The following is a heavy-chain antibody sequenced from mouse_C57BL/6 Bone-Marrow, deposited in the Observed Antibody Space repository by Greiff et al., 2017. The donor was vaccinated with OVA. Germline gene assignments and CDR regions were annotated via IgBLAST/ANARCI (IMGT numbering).Heavy chain of an antibody. D-gene: IGHD3-2*02. V-gene: IGHV1-53*01. J-gene: IGHJ2*01. CDR3: ARLGQLRLPYFDY. CDR2: INPSNGGT. CDR1: GYTFTSYW. Sequence: VKLQESGTEPVKPGASVKLSCKASGYTFTSYWMHWVKQRPGQGLEWIGNINPSNGGTNYNEKFKSKATLTVDKSSSTAYMQLSSLTSEDSAVYYGARLGQLRLPYFDYWGQGTTLTVSS.